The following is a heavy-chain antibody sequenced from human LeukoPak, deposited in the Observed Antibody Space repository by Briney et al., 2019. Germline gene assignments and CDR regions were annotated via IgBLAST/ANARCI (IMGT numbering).Heavy chain of an antibody. D-gene: IGHD4-17*01. J-gene: IGHJ4*02. CDR3: ATMTTVTTGRYFDY. CDR2: FDPEDGET. CDR1: GYTLTELS. Sequence: GASVKVSCKVSGYTLTELSMHWVRQAPGKGLEWMGGFDPEDGETIYAQKFQGRVAMTEDTSTDTAYMELSSVGSEDTAVYYCATMTTVTTGRYFDYWGQGTLVTVSS. V-gene: IGHV1-24*01.